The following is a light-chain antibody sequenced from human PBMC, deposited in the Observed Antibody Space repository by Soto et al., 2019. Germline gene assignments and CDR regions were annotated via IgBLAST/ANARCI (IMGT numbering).Light chain of an antibody. V-gene: IGKV1-5*01. CDR2: DVS. CDR1: QTLRTW. J-gene: IGKJ4*01. CDR3: QQYYGYPLA. Sequence: DIQMTQSPSTLSASVGDVVTITCRASQTLRTWLAWYQQKPGKAPKLLIYDVSILQSGVPSRFSVSGSGTEFTLNITRFQTNACATYDGQQYYGYPLAFGGGTKVEFK.